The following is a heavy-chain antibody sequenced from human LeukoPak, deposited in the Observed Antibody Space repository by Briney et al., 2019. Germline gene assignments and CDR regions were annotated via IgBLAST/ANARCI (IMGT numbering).Heavy chain of an antibody. CDR3: ARGRRLATY. CDR2: ISTSGYT. D-gene: IGHD3-9*01. V-gene: IGHV4-61*02. CDR1: DDSISSNNYY. J-gene: IGHJ4*02. Sequence: PSQTLSLTCTVSDDSISSNNYYWSWIRQPAGKGLEWIGRISTSGYTNYSPSLESRLTISVDTSNNQISLKLSSVTATDTAVYYCARGRRLATYWGQGTLVTVSS.